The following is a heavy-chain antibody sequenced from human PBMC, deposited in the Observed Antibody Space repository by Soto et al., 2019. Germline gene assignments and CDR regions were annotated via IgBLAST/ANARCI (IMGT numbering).Heavy chain of an antibody. D-gene: IGHD6-13*01. Sequence: ASVKVSCKASGGTFSSYAISWVRQAPGQGLEWMGGIIPIFGTANYAQKFQGRVTITADESTSTAYMELSSLRSEDTAVYYCARDLEQQLAKNSYYYYGMDVWGQGTTVTVS. CDR2: IIPIFGTA. J-gene: IGHJ6*02. CDR3: ARDLEQQLAKNSYYYYGMDV. CDR1: GGTFSSYA. V-gene: IGHV1-69*13.